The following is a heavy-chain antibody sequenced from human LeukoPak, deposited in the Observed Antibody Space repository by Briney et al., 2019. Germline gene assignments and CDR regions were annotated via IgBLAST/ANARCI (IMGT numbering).Heavy chain of an antibody. J-gene: IGHJ4*02. D-gene: IGHD3-10*01. CDR3: ARGQRYYGSGSPSPH. CDR1: GFTFSSYA. V-gene: IGHV3-23*01. Sequence: GGSLRLSCAASGFTFSSYAMGWVRQAPGKGLEWVSAISGSGGSTYYADSVKGRFTISRDNSKNTLYLQMNSLRAEDTAVYYCARGQRYYGSGSPSPHWGQGTLVTVSA. CDR2: ISGSGGST.